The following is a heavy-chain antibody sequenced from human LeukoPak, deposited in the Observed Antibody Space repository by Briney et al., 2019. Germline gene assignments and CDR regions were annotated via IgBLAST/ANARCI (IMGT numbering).Heavy chain of an antibody. CDR3: AKATRGRYCSSTSCYGAYYYYGMDV. D-gene: IGHD2-2*01. V-gene: IGHV3-23*01. J-gene: IGHJ6*02. CDR2: ISGSGGST. Sequence: GGSLRLSCAASGFTFSSYAMSWVRQAPGRGLEWVSAISGSGGSTYYADSVKGRFTISRDNSKNTLYLQMNSLRAEDTAVYYCAKATRGRYCSSTSCYGAYYYYGMDVWGQGTTVTVSS. CDR1: GFTFSSYA.